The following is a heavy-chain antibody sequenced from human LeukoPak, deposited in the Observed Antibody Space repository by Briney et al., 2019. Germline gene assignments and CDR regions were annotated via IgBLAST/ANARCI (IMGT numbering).Heavy chain of an antibody. CDR3: ARVTVSGSYYYPFPY. D-gene: IGHD3-10*01. CDR2: VYYSGST. J-gene: IGHJ4*02. V-gene: IGHV4-59*01. CDR1: GGSINSYY. Sequence: SETLSLTCTVSGGSINSYYWTWIRQPPGKGLELIGHVYYSGSTYYSPSLKSRVTISVDTSKNQSSLKLSSVTAADTAVYYCARVTVSGSYYYPFPYWGQGTLVTVSS.